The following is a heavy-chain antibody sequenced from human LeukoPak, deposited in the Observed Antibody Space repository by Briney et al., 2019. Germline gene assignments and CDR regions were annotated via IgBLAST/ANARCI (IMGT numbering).Heavy chain of an antibody. D-gene: IGHD3-22*01. Sequence: GGSLILSCAASGFTFSDYWISWVRQAPGKGLEWVANINQDGSEKHYVDSLRGRFTISRDNAKNSLYLQMNSLRAEDTAVYFCARDLYYFDRSGYHASDLWGQGTLVTVSS. J-gene: IGHJ5*02. V-gene: IGHV3-7*01. CDR3: ARDLYYFDRSGYHASDL. CDR1: GFTFSDYW. CDR2: INQDGSEK.